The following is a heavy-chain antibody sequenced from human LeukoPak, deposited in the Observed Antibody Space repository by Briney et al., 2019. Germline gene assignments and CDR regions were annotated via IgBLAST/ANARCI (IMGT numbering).Heavy chain of an antibody. J-gene: IGHJ4*02. CDR3: ARGPPYGCFDS. CDR2: ISSSSSFI. D-gene: IGHD4-17*01. CDR1: GFIFSSYT. Sequence: GGSLRLSCAASGFIFSSYTMNWVRQAPGKGLEWVSSISSSSSFIYYTDSVKGRFIISRDNAKNSLYLQMNSLRAEDTAVYYCARGPPYGCFDSWGQGTLVTVAS. V-gene: IGHV3-21*06.